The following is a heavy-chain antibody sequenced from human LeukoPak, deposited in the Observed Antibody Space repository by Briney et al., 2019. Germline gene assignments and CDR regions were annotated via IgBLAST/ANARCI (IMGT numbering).Heavy chain of an antibody. D-gene: IGHD3-3*01. CDR3: ARDSSITPPDH. CDR2: INPNSGGT. CDR1: GYTFTGYY. Sequence: GASVKVSCKASGYTFTGYYMHWVRQAPGQGLEWMGWINPNSGGTIYAQKFQGRVTMTRDTSISTAYMELSRLRSDDTAVYYCARDSSITPPDHWGQGTLVTVSS. V-gene: IGHV1-2*02. J-gene: IGHJ4*02.